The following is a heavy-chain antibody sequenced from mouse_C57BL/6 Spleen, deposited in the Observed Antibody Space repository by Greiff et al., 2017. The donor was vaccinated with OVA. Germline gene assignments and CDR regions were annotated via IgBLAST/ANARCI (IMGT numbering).Heavy chain of an antibody. J-gene: IGHJ4*01. D-gene: IGHD2-10*01. V-gene: IGHV3-6*01. CDR1: GYSITSGYY. CDR3: AREEAYYGNYPTVTTSYYAMDY. CDR2: ISYDGSN. Sequence: EVQRVESGPGLVKPSQSLSLTCSVTGYSITSGYYWNWIRQFPGNKLEWMGYISYDGSNNYNPSLKNRISITRDTSKNQFFLKLNSVTTEDTATYYCAREEAYYGNYPTVTTSYYAMDYWGQGTSVTVSS.